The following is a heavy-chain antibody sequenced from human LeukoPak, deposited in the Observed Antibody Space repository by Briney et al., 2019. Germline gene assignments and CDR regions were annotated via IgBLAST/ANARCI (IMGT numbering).Heavy chain of an antibody. Sequence: ASVKVSCKASGYTFTDYGVTWVRQAPGQGLEWMGWSSSYNGQTNYIQKFRGRVTMTADSSTSTAYLELRSLTSDDMAVYYCARDPPDSATIWAFDIWGQGTMVTVSS. J-gene: IGHJ3*02. CDR2: SSSYNGQT. V-gene: IGHV1-18*03. CDR1: GYTFTDYG. D-gene: IGHD2-21*01. CDR3: ARDPPDSATIWAFDI.